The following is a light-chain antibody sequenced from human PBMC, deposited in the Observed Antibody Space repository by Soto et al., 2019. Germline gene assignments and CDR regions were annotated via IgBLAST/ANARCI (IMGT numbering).Light chain of an antibody. CDR2: GAS. J-gene: IGKJ1*01. CDR3: QQYGSSGT. Sequence: EIVLTQSPGTLSLSPGERATLSCRASQSVSNNHLAWYQQKPGQAPRPLIYGASNRATGIPDRFSGSGSGTDFTLPISRLEPEDFAVYYCQQYGSSGTFGQGTKVDIK. V-gene: IGKV3-20*01. CDR1: QSVSNNH.